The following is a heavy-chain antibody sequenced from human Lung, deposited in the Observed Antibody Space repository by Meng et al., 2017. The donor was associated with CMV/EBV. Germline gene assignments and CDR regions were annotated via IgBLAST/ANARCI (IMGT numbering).Heavy chain of an antibody. D-gene: IGHD3-3*01. V-gene: IGHV5-51*01. Sequence: GEXXKISCKTSGYAFTTHWVGWVRQKPGKGLEWMGIINPADSNTRYSPSFQGQVTISADKSTSTAYLQWSSLRASDTAMYYCVRGTLRFLEWFEGGWFDPWXQGTXVTVDS. J-gene: IGHJ5*02. CDR1: GYAFTTHW. CDR2: INPADSNT. CDR3: VRGTLRFLEWFEGGWFDP.